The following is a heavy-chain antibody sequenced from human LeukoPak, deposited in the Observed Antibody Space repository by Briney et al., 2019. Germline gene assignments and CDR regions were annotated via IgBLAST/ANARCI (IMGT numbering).Heavy chain of an antibody. Sequence: GASLQISCRGSGYSFTSYWIGWVRQMPGKGLEWMGIIYPGDSDTRYSPSFQGQVTISADKSISTAYLQWSSLKASDTAMYYCARRDDSSGYYFDYWGQGTLVTVSS. CDR2: IYPGDSDT. V-gene: IGHV5-51*01. CDR3: ARRDDSSGYYFDY. D-gene: IGHD3-22*01. CDR1: GYSFTSYW. J-gene: IGHJ4*02.